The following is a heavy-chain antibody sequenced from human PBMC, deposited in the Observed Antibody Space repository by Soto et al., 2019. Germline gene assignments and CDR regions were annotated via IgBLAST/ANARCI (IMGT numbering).Heavy chain of an antibody. CDR3: ARLPLSPGDSSSTRDGMDV. V-gene: IGHV4-31*03. J-gene: IGHJ6*02. CDR1: GGSISSGGYY. D-gene: IGHD3-22*01. CDR2: IYYSGST. Sequence: QVQLQESGPGLVKPSQTLSLTCTVSGGSISSGGYYWSWIRQHPGKGLEWIGYIYYSGSTYYNPSLKSRVTISVDTSKNQFSLKLSSVTAADTAVYYCARLPLSPGDSSSTRDGMDVWGQGTTVTVSS.